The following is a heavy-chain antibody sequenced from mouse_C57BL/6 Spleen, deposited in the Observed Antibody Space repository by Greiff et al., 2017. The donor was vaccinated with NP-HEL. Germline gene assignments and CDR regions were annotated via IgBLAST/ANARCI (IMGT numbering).Heavy chain of an antibody. CDR1: GFTFSSSA. CDR3: ARDLGRNYAMDY. V-gene: IGHV5-4*01. CDR2: ICAGGSYT. J-gene: IGHJ4*01. D-gene: IGHD4-1*01. Sequence: EVKLVESGGGLVKPGGSLKLSCAASGFTFSSSAMSWVRQTPEKRLEWVATICAGGSYTYYPDNVKGRSTISRDNAKNNLYLQMSHLKSEDTAMDYCARDLGRNYAMDYWGQGTSVTVSS.